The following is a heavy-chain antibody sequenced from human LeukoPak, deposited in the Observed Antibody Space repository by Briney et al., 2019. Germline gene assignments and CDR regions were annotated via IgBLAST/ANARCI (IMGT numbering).Heavy chain of an antibody. Sequence: PGGSLRLSCAASGFTFSKAWMNWVRQAPGKGLEWVGRIKSKTDGGTTDYAAPVKGRFTISRDDSKNTLYLQMNSLKTEDTAVYYCTTEGTYSSSWYRYYYYYGMDVWGQGTTVTVSS. CDR1: GFTFSKAW. CDR3: TTEGTYSSSWYRYYYYYGMDV. J-gene: IGHJ6*02. CDR2: IKSKTDGGTT. D-gene: IGHD6-13*01. V-gene: IGHV3-15*07.